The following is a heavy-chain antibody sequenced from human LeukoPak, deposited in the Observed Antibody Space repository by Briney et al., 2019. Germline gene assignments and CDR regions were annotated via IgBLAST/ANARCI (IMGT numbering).Heavy chain of an antibody. V-gene: IGHV3-23*01. D-gene: IGHD3-10*01. Sequence: GGSLRLSCAASGLTFSSYVKNWARQAPGKGLEWVSSISDSGGATYYADSVKGRFTISRDSSKNTLYLQMNSLRAEDTALYYCAKGTYPDYWGQGTLVTVSS. CDR1: GLTFSSYV. J-gene: IGHJ4*02. CDR2: ISDSGGAT. CDR3: AKGTYPDY.